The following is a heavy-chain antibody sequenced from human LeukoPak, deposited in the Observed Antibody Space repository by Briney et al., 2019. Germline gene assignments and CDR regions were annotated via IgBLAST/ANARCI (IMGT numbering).Heavy chain of an antibody. Sequence: GGSLRLSCAASGFTFSTYDMHWVRQVAGKRLEWVSAIGVAGDTYYLDSVKGRFAISRENAKNSLYLQMNSLRAGDTAVYYCARGGDRDYWGQGTLVTVSS. J-gene: IGHJ4*02. CDR2: IGVAGDT. CDR3: ARGGDRDY. V-gene: IGHV3-13*04. CDR1: GFTFSTYD.